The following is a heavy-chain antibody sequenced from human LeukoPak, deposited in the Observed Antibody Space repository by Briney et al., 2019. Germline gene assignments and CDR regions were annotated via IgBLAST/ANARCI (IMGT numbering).Heavy chain of an antibody. CDR2: MHYSGST. Sequence: PSETLSLTCTVSGGSVTSSSFYWGWIRQSPGKGLERIGTMHYSGSTDYNPSLKSRVTISVDTSKKQFSLKLSSVTAADTAVYYCASSPVGATDYWGQGTLVTVSS. V-gene: IGHV4-39*07. CDR3: ASSPVGATDY. D-gene: IGHD1-26*01. J-gene: IGHJ4*02. CDR1: GGSVTSSSFY.